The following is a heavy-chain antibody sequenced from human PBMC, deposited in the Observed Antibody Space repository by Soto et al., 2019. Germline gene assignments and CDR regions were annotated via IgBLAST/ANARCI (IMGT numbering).Heavy chain of an antibody. CDR2: INAGNGNT. Sequence: ASVKVSCKASGYTFTSYAMHWVRQAPGQRLEWMGWINAGNGNTKYSQKFQGRVTITRDTSASTAYMELSSLRSEDTAVYYCARDTTVPPYHYGMDVWGQGTTVTVSS. CDR1: GYTFTSYA. D-gene: IGHD1-26*01. V-gene: IGHV1-3*01. CDR3: ARDTTVPPYHYGMDV. J-gene: IGHJ6*02.